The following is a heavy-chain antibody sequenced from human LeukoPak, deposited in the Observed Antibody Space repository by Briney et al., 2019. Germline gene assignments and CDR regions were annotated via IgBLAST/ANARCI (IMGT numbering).Heavy chain of an antibody. Sequence: ASVKVSCKASGYTFTSYGISWVRQDPGQGLEWMGWISAYNGNTNYAQKLQGRVTMTTDTSTSTAYMELRSLRSDDTAVYYCARQTYYDILTGYLQDNWFDPWGQGTLVTVSS. CDR1: GYTFTSYG. J-gene: IGHJ5*02. CDR2: ISAYNGNT. CDR3: ARQTYYDILTGYLQDNWFDP. V-gene: IGHV1-18*04. D-gene: IGHD3-9*01.